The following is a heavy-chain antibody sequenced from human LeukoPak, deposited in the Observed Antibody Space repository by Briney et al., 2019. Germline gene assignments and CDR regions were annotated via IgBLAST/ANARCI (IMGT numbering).Heavy chain of an antibody. V-gene: IGHV3-30*04. CDR2: ISYDGSNK. CDR1: GFTFSSYA. CDR3: ARDMSVWGGRSAFDI. J-gene: IGHJ3*02. D-gene: IGHD3-16*01. Sequence: GGSLRLSCAASGFTFSSYAMHWVRQAPGKGLEWVAVISYDGSNKYYADSVKGRFTISRDNSKNTLYLQMNSLRAEDTAVYYCARDMSVWGGRSAFDIWGQGTMVTVSS.